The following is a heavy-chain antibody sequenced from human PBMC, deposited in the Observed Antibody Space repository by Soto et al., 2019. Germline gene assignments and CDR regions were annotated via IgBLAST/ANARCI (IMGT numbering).Heavy chain of an antibody. J-gene: IGHJ5*02. CDR3: ARTPAARTINWFDP. CDR2: INSDGSST. D-gene: IGHD2-2*01. V-gene: IGHV3-74*01. Sequence: RGSLRVACAASVFTFSIYWMHWVRQAPGKGLVWVSRINSDGSSTSYADSVKGRFTISRDNAKNTLYLQMNSLRAEDTAVYYCARTPAARTINWFDPWGQGTMVTVSS. CDR1: VFTFSIYW.